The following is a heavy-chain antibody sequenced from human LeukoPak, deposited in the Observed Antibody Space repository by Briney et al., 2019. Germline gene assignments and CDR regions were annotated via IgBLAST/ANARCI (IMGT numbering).Heavy chain of an antibody. J-gene: IGHJ4*02. V-gene: IGHV3-7*01. CDR1: VFRLKSLY. CDR2: IKQDGNEK. Sequence: GGAPRLPCVASVFRLKSLYISGRRSTPEKGGEGVANIKQDGNEKHYVDSVKGRFTISRDNAKSSLYLQMNRLRADDTAVYYCARDPRGSEYSHFDSWSQGTLVTVSS. D-gene: IGHD3-10*01. CDR3: ARDPRGSEYSHFDS.